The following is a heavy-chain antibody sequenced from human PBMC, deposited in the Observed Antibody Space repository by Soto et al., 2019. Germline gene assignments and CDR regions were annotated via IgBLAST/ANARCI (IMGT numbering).Heavy chain of an antibody. CDR1: GFSFSDYY. D-gene: IGHD1-1*01. CDR3: VRSGDNYNLLDY. V-gene: IGHV3-11*06. J-gene: IGHJ4*02. Sequence: GGSLRLSCAASGFSFSDYYISWIRQAPGKGLEWIGYSSNSGSFTRYADSVKGRFSISRDNAKNSLFLQINSLRGEDTAIYYCVRSGDNYNLLDYWGQGTPVTVSS. CDR2: SSNSGSFT.